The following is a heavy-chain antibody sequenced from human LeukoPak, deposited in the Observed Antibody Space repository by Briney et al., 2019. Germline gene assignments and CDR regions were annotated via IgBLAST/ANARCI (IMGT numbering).Heavy chain of an antibody. V-gene: IGHV3-30*02. Sequence: PGGSLRLSCAASGFTFSSYGMHWVRQAPGKGLEWVAVIWYDGSNKYYADSVKGRFTISRDNSKNTLYLQMNSLRAEDTAVYYCAKGWLLEYQLLGYWGQGTLVTVSS. CDR1: GFTFSSYG. CDR2: IWYDGSNK. CDR3: AKGWLLEYQLLGY. J-gene: IGHJ4*02. D-gene: IGHD2-2*01.